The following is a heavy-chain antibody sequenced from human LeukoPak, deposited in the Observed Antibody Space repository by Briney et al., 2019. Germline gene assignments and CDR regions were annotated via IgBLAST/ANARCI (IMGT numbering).Heavy chain of an antibody. CDR3: ARTALAYSGSSAFDY. V-gene: IGHV5-51*01. CDR2: IYPGDSDT. D-gene: IGHD1-26*01. Sequence: GESLKISCKGSGYSFTGYWIGWVRQMPGKGLEWMGIIYPGDSDTRYSPSFQGQVTVSADKSISTAYLQWSSLKASDTATYYCARTALAYSGSSAFDYWGQGTLVTVSS. CDR1: GYSFTGYW. J-gene: IGHJ4*02.